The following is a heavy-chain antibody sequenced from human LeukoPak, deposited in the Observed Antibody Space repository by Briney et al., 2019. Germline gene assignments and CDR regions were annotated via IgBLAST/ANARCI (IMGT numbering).Heavy chain of an antibody. CDR2: IKSRSDGGTT. D-gene: IGHD3-22*01. V-gene: IGHV3-15*01. J-gene: IGHJ4*02. CDR1: GFTFTNAW. CDR3: ATHYYDSSGYGRHFDY. Sequence: PGGSLRLSCAASGFTFTNAWMSWVRQAPGKGLEWVGLIKSRSDGGTTDYAAPVKGRFTISRDDSKNTLYLHMNSLKTEDKAVYYCATHYYDSSGYGRHFDYWGQGTLATVSS.